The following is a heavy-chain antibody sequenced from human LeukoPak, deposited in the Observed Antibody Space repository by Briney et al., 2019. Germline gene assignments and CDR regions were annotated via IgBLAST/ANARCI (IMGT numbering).Heavy chain of an antibody. D-gene: IGHD3-10*01. V-gene: IGHV4-34*01. CDR1: GGSISSYY. CDR2: INHSGST. J-gene: IGHJ6*04. Sequence: PSETLSHTCTVSGGSISSYYWSWIRQPPGKGLEWIGEINHSGSTNYNPSLKSRVTISVDTSKNQFSLKLSSVTAADTAVYYCARDRRAYYGSGSLDVWGKGTTVTISS. CDR3: ARDRRAYYGSGSLDV.